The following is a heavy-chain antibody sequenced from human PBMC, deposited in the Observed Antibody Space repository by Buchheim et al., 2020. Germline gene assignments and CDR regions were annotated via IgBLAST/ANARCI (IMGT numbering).Heavy chain of an antibody. CDR1: GFTVTNAW. D-gene: IGHD1-20*01. J-gene: IGHJ4*02. CDR2: IRSKSDGGTT. Sequence: EVQLVESGGDLVKPGGSLRLSCAASGFTVTNAWMNWVRQAPGKGLEWVGRIRSKSDGGTTDFATPVKGRFTISRDDSENTLDLQMNSLRTEDTAMYYCTSISGTSSLDNWGQGTL. V-gene: IGHV3-15*01. CDR3: TSISGTSSLDN.